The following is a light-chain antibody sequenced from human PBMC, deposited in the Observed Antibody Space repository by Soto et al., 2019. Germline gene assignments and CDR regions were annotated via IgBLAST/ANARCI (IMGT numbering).Light chain of an antibody. V-gene: IGKV3-11*01. CDR1: QSVASH. J-gene: IGKJ5*01. CDR3: QQRSSVMT. Sequence: EIVLTQSPASLSLSPGERATLSCRASQSVASHLAWYQQKPGQAPRLLIYDATKRASGIPARFSGNGFGTSSPLTISSLVPEDVAVYYCQQRSSVMTFGQGTRLDIK. CDR2: DAT.